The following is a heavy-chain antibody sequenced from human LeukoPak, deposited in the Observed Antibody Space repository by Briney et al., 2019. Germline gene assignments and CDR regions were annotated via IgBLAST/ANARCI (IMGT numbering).Heavy chain of an antibody. CDR1: GGTFSTYS. Sequence: SVKVSCKASGGTFSTYSISWVRQAPGQGLEWMGGIIPIIRKANYAQKFQGRVTITTDESTSTAYMELSSLRSEDTAVYYCASVLWSAYYTVWYFDLWGRGTLATVSS. D-gene: IGHD3-3*01. CDR2: IIPIIRKA. CDR3: ASVLWSAYYTVWYFDL. J-gene: IGHJ2*01. V-gene: IGHV1-69*16.